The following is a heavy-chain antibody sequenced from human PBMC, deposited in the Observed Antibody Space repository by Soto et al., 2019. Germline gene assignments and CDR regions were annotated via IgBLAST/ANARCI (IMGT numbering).Heavy chain of an antibody. J-gene: IGHJ6*03. D-gene: IGHD3-3*01. CDR2: ISGSGGST. Sequence: GGSLRLSCAASGFTFSSYAMSWVRQAPGKGLEWVSAISGSGGSTYYADSVKGRFTISRDNSKNTLYLQMNSLRAEDTAVYYCAKDSDFWSGYSHYYYYYYMDVWGKGTTVTVSS. CDR1: GFTFSSYA. V-gene: IGHV3-23*01. CDR3: AKDSDFWSGYSHYYYYYYMDV.